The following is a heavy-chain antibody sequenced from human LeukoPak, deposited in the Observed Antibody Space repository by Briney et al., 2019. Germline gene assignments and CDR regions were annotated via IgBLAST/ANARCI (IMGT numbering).Heavy chain of an antibody. CDR3: ARDFGVTTWNY. J-gene: IGHJ4*02. CDR2: IKQDGSEK. Sequence: PSETLSLTCAVYGGSFSGYYWSWVRQAPGKGLEWVANIKQDGSEKYYVDSVKGRFTISRDNAKNSLYLQMNSLRAEDTAVYYCARDFGVTTWNYWGQGTLVTVSS. CDR1: GGSFSGYY. D-gene: IGHD4-17*01. V-gene: IGHV3-7*04.